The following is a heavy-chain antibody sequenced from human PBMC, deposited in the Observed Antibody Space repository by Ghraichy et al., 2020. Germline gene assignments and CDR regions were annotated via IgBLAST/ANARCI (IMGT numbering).Heavy chain of an antibody. CDR2: INPNSGGT. D-gene: IGHD3-3*01. CDR1: GYTFTGYY. Sequence: ASVKVSCKASGYTFTGYYMHWVRQAPGQGLEWMGRINPNSGGTNYAQKFQGRVTMTRDTSISTAYMELSRLRSDDTAVYYCAAGLWSGHYGSYYYYGMDVWGQGTTVTVSS. CDR3: AAGLWSGHYGSYYYYGMDV. J-gene: IGHJ6*02. V-gene: IGHV1-2*06.